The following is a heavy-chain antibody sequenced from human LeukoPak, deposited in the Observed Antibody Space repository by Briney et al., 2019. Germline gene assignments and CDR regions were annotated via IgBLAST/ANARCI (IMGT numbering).Heavy chain of an antibody. CDR3: VRDRSYGAFDY. J-gene: IGHJ4*02. CDR2: ITWNGGNT. D-gene: IGHD5-18*01. V-gene: IGHV3-20*01. CDR1: RLTFYDHG. Sequence: PGGSLRLSCAASRLTFYDHGMNWLPQAPGKGLEWVSSITWNGGNTGYAGSVRGRVTISRDNAKNSLYLKMNSLRAEDTAFYHCVRDRSYGAFDYWGQGTLVTVSS.